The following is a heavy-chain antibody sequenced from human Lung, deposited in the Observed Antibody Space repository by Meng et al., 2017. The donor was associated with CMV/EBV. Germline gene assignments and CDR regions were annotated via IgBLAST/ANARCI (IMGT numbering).Heavy chain of an antibody. CDR3: ARSTYYHDSSGPAFDY. Sequence: APVEPPGSELEKPVASVRVSCKAAGYTLSSYAMNWVRQAPGQGLEWMGWIKTNTGSPTYDQGFTGRFVFSLDTSVSQAYLQLTSLKPDDTAVYDCARSTYYHDSSGPAFDYWGQGTLVTVSS. V-gene: IGHV7-4-1*02. D-gene: IGHD3-22*01. CDR1: GYTLSSYA. J-gene: IGHJ4*02. CDR2: IKTNTGSP.